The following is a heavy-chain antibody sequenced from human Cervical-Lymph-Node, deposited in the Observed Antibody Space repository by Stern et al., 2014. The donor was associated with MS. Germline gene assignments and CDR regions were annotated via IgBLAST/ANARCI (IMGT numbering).Heavy chain of an antibody. V-gene: IGHV1-24*01. J-gene: IGHJ6*02. CDR2: FDPEAGET. CDR1: GYTLTELS. Sequence: QVQLVQSGAEVKKPGASVNVSCKVSGYTLTELSMHWVRQAPGKGLEWMGGFDPEAGETIYAQKFQGRVTMTEDTSTDTAYMELSSLRSEDTAVYYCATDRDDFRSGYSAPTKGYGLDVWGQGTTVTVTS. D-gene: IGHD3-3*01. CDR3: ATDRDDFRSGYSAPTKGYGLDV.